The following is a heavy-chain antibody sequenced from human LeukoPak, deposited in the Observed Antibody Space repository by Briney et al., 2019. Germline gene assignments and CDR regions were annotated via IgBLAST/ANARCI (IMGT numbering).Heavy chain of an antibody. Sequence: TGGSLRLSCAASGFTFSSSWMTWIRQAPGTGLEWLANINQDGSVINYVDSVRGRFTISRDNAKYSLYLQLNSPRAEDTAVYYCARDIAYHAFDIWGQGTMVTVSS. CDR1: GFTFSSSW. D-gene: IGHD2-15*01. V-gene: IGHV3-7*01. CDR2: INQDGSVI. J-gene: IGHJ3*02. CDR3: ARDIAYHAFDI.